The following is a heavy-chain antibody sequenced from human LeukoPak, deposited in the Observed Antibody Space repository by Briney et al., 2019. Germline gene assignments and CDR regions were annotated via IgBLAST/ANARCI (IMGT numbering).Heavy chain of an antibody. Sequence: GASVKVSCKASGYTFTSYGISWVRQAPGQGLEWMGIINPSGGSTSYAQKFQGRVTMTRDTSTSTVYMELSSLRSEDTAVYYCARDRGEKLANNWFDPWGQGTLVTVSS. CDR1: GYTFTSYG. CDR3: ARDRGEKLANNWFDP. V-gene: IGHV1-46*01. CDR2: INPSGGST. J-gene: IGHJ5*02. D-gene: IGHD6-13*01.